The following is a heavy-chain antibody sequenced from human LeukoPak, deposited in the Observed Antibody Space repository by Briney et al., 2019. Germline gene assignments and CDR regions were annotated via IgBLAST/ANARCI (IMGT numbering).Heavy chain of an antibody. J-gene: IGHJ4*02. V-gene: IGHV4-59*01. CDR1: GGSISSYY. CDR2: IFYSGTT. Sequence: PSETLSLTCTVSGGSISSYYWSWIRQPPGKGLEWIGFIFYSGTTNYNPSLKSRVTISVDTSKNQFSLKLSSVTAADTAVYYCARGGWNKFDYWGQGTLVTVSS. CDR3: ARGGWNKFDY. D-gene: IGHD3-22*01.